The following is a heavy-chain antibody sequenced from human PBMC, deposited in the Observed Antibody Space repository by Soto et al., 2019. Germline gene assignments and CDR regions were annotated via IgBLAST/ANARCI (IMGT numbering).Heavy chain of an antibody. J-gene: IGHJ6*02. CDR3: ARDREPRSDYYGMDV. Sequence: QVQLVQSGAEVKKPGSSVKVSCKASGYTFTSYYMHWVRQAPGQGLEWMGIINPSGGSTSYAQKFQGRVTMTRDTSTSTVYMELSSLRSEDTAVYYCARDREPRSDYYGMDVWGQGTTVTVSS. D-gene: IGHD1-26*01. V-gene: IGHV1-46*01. CDR2: INPSGGST. CDR1: GYTFTSYY.